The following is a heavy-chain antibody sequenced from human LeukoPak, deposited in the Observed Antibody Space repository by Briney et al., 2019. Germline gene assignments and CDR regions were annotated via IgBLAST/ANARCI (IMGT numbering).Heavy chain of an antibody. Sequence: QPGRSLRLSCAASGFTFSSYGMHWVRQAPGKGLEWVAVIWYDGSNKYYADSVKDRFTISRDNSKNTLYLQMNSLRAEDTAVYYCARPKQWLVNEDAFDIWGQGTMVTVSS. D-gene: IGHD6-19*01. J-gene: IGHJ3*02. CDR3: ARPKQWLVNEDAFDI. CDR1: GFTFSSYG. V-gene: IGHV3-33*01. CDR2: IWYDGSNK.